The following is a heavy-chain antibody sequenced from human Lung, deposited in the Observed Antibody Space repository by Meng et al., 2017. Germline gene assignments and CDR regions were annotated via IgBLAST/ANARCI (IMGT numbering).Heavy chain of an antibody. V-gene: IGHV3-15*01. CDR3: TWDDKAVSDY. CDR1: GFYFSNSW. D-gene: IGHD3-9*01. Sequence: VHLVESGGDLVKPWGSLRLYCAAFGFYFSNSWMSWVRQAPGKGLEWVGRIKSNTDGGTTEYAAPVTGRFTISRDDSKSTLNLHLSGLRTDDTGVYYCTWDDKAVSDYWGQGTLVTVSS. CDR2: IKSNTDGGTT. J-gene: IGHJ4*02.